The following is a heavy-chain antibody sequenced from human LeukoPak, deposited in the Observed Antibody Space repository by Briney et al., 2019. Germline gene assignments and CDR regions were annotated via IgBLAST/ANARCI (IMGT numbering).Heavy chain of an antibody. D-gene: IGHD2-2*01. Sequence: ASVKVSCKASGYTFSIYNMHWVRQAPGQGLEWMGIINPSGGTSYAQKLQGRITMTRDTSTSTLLMELSSLRSEDTAVYYCARGGPGSSTSCCPWGQGTLVTVSS. V-gene: IGHV1-46*01. CDR2: INPSGGT. J-gene: IGHJ5*02. CDR3: ARGGPGSSTSCCP. CDR1: GYTFSIYN.